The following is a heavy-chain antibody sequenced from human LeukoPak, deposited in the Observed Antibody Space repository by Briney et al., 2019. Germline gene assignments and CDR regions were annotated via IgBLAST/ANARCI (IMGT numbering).Heavy chain of an antibody. CDR3: ARGDYGDYILPYYFDY. Sequence: GRSLRLSCAASGFTFSSYAMHWVRQAPGKGLEWVAVISYDGSNKYYADSVKGRFTISRDNSKNTLYLQMNSLRAEDTAVYYCARGDYGDYILPYYFDYWGQGTLVTVSS. D-gene: IGHD4-17*01. CDR2: ISYDGSNK. J-gene: IGHJ4*02. V-gene: IGHV3-30-3*01. CDR1: GFTFSSYA.